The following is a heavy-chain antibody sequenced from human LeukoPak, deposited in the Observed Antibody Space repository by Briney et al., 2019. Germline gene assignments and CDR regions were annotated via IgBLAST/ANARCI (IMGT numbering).Heavy chain of an antibody. CDR3: AKGYNWNHI. CDR2: ISHNGST. V-gene: IGHV4-39*07. D-gene: IGHD1-20*01. CDR1: GGTISSSSYY. J-gene: IGHJ3*02. Sequence: PSETLSLTCTVSGGTISSSSYYWSWIRQPPGKGLEWIGEISHNGSTEYNPSLKSRVTISVDGSKNQFSLKIISVTAADTAVYYCAKGYNWNHIWGQGTMVTVSS.